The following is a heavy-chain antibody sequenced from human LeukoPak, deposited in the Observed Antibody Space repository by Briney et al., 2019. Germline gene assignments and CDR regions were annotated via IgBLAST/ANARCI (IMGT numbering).Heavy chain of an antibody. D-gene: IGHD2-2*01. CDR2: IYSSGTT. V-gene: IGHV4-4*07. CDR1: DGSISSYY. Sequence: PSETLSLTCTVSDGSISSYYWSWIRQPAGKGLEWIGRIYSSGTTRYNPSLESRGTMSVDTSKNQLSLRLTSVTAADTAVYYCARIKAKSSNDAFDIWGLGTMVTVSS. J-gene: IGHJ3*02. CDR3: ARIKAKSSNDAFDI.